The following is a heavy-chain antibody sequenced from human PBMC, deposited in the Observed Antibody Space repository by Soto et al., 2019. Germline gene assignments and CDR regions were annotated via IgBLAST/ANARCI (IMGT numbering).Heavy chain of an antibody. CDR1: GYSLSPYY. J-gene: IGHJ3*01. CDR2: INPNGGSK. CDR3: ATYCGGDTCTPGPWK. Sequence: QVHLVQSGAEVKKPGASVKVYCKASGYSLSPYYMHWVRQAPGQGLEWMAIINPNGGSKKNAQKFQGRVTVTRDTSTSTVDMELSRLTSEDTATYYCATYCGGDTCTPGPWKWGQGTMVTGSS. V-gene: IGHV1-46*03. D-gene: IGHD2-21*01.